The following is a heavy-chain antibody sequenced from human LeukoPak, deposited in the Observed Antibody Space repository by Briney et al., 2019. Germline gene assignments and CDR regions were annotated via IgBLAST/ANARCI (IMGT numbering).Heavy chain of an antibody. D-gene: IGHD6-19*01. Sequence: SETLSLTCTVSGGSISSNNYYWGWIRQPPGKGLEWIGNIYYSRSSYYNPSLKSRVTISVDTSKNQFSLKLSSVTAADTAVYYCARGESSGWFFGPRAYYYYGMDVWGQGTTVTVSS. CDR1: GGSISSNNYY. CDR2: IYYSRSS. CDR3: ARGESSGWFFGPRAYYYYGMDV. J-gene: IGHJ6*02. V-gene: IGHV4-39*07.